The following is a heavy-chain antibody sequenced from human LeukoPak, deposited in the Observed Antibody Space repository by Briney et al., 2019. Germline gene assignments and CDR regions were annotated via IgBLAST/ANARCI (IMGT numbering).Heavy chain of an antibody. V-gene: IGHV3-53*01. CDR3: ARDFGYCSTTSCCDQ. J-gene: IGHJ4*02. CDR1: GFTVSSNY. Sequence: GGSLRLSCAASGFTVSSNYMSWVRQAPGKGLEWVSVIYTGGSTYYADSVKGRFTISRDNSKNTLLLQMNSLRAEDTAVYYCARDFGYCSTTSCCDQWGQGTLVTVSS. D-gene: IGHD2-2*03. CDR2: IYTGGST.